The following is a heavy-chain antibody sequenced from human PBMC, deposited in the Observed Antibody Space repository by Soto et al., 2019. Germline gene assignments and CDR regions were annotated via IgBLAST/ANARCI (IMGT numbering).Heavy chain of an antibody. V-gene: IGHV1-18*01. J-gene: IGHJ6*03. Sequence: ASVKVSCKASGYTFTSYGISWVRQAPGQGLEWMGWISAYNGNTNYAQKLQGRVTMTTDTSTSTAYMELRSLRSDDTAVYYCARGIDCSGGSCYSYYYYYYMDGWGKGTTVTVAS. CDR3: ARGIDCSGGSCYSYYYYYYMDG. D-gene: IGHD2-15*01. CDR2: ISAYNGNT. CDR1: GYTFTSYG.